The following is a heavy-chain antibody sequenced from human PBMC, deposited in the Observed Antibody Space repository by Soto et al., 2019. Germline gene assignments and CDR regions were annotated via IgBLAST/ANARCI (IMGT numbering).Heavy chain of an antibody. CDR1: GFTFSNYW. J-gene: IGHJ6*03. CDR2: INSDGSVS. D-gene: IGHD2-15*01. Sequence: EVQLAESGGGLVQPGGSLRLSCAASGFTFSNYWMYWVRQAPGKGLVWVSRINSDGSVSSYADSVKGRLTISRDNVKNTLYLQMDGLRAEDTAVYYCARGDCVGGTCYSLAGSFYYYMDVWGKGTTVTVFS. V-gene: IGHV3-74*01. CDR3: ARGDCVGGTCYSLAGSFYYYMDV.